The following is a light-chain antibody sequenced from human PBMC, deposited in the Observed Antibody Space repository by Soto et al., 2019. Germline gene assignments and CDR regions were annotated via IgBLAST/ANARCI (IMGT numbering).Light chain of an antibody. CDR3: QQYNNWPPLT. CDR2: RAS. V-gene: IGKV3-15*01. J-gene: IGKJ4*01. Sequence: EIVMTQSPATMSVSPRERATLSCRASPSVSSNLYWYQQKPGQAPRLLIYRASTRATGIPARFSGSGSGTEFTLTISSLESEDFAVYYCQQYNNWPPLTFGGGTKVEIK. CDR1: PSVSSN.